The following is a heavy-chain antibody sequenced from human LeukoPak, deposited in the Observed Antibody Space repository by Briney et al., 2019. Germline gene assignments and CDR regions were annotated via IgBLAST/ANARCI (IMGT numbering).Heavy chain of an antibody. V-gene: IGHV5-10-1*01. J-gene: IGHJ6*02. CDR2: IDPSDSYT. CDR1: GYSFTSYW. Sequence: GESLRISCKGSGYSFTSYWISWVRQMPGKGLEWMGKIDPSDSYTNYSPSFQGHVTISADKSISTAYLQWSRLEASDTAMYYCAGHIAATSYGMDVWGPGTTVTVYS. D-gene: IGHD5-12*01. CDR3: AGHIAATSYGMDV.